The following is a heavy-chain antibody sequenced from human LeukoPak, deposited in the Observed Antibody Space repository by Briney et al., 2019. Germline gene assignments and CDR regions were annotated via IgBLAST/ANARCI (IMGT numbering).Heavy chain of an antibody. Sequence: SETLSLTCAVYGGSFSGYYWSWIRQPPGKGLEWIGEINHSGSTNYNPSLKSRVTISVDTSKNQFSLKLSSVTAADTAVYYCARGWKYTSGYRVTELGSGYSDYRGQGTLVTVSS. CDR2: INHSGST. CDR1: GGSFSGYY. CDR3: ARGWKYTSGYRVTELGSGYSDY. V-gene: IGHV4-34*01. J-gene: IGHJ4*02. D-gene: IGHD5-18*01.